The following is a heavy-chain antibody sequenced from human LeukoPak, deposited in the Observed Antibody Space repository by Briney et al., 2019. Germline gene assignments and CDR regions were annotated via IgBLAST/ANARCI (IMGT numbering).Heavy chain of an antibody. CDR3: ARATLTTVNTGVSFDY. J-gene: IGHJ4*02. D-gene: IGHD4-17*01. CDR2: INHSGST. CDR1: GGSFSGYY. V-gene: IGHV4-34*01. Sequence: SETLSLTCAVYGGSFSGYYWSWIRQPPVKGLEWIGEINHSGSTNYNPSLKSRVTISVDTSKNQFSLKLSSVTAADTAVYYCARATLTTVNTGVSFDYWGQGTLVTVSS.